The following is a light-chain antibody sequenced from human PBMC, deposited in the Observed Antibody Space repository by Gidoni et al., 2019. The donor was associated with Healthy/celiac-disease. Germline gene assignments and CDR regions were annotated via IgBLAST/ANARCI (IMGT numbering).Light chain of an antibody. CDR1: QSVSSY. Sequence: EIVLTQSPATLSLSPGERATLSCRASQSVSSYLAWYQQKPGQAPRLLIYEASNSATGIPARFRGSGSGTDFTLTISSLEPEEFAVYYCQQRSNWPPTFGQGTRLEIK. J-gene: IGKJ5*01. CDR3: QQRSNWPPT. CDR2: EAS. V-gene: IGKV3-11*01.